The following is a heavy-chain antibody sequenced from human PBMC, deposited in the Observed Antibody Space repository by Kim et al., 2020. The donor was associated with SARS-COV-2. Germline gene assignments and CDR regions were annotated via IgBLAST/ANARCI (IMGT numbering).Heavy chain of an antibody. CDR1: RGSISGYY. D-gene: IGHD4-17*01. Sequence: SETLSLTCIVSRGSISGYYWSWIRQPPGKGLEWIGHIYHSGRTNYNPSLMSRVSISVDTSKNQFSLTLSSVTAADTAVYYCAKYDYGEGIWVGPWGQGTL. V-gene: IGHV4-59*01. J-gene: IGHJ5*02. CDR3: AKYDYGEGIWVGP. CDR2: IYHSGRT.